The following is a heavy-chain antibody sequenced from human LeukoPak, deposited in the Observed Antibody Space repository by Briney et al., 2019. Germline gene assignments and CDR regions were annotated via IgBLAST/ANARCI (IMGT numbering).Heavy chain of an antibody. J-gene: IGHJ4*02. Sequence: PGGSLRLSCAASGFTFRNYWMGWVRQAPGKGLEWVANTKPDGTAEYYADSVRGRFTTSRDNANNFLYLQMNSLRGGDTAVYYCARDGGLHTNFDYWGQGTLVTVSS. CDR3: ARDGGLHTNFDY. V-gene: IGHV3-7*01. D-gene: IGHD2-15*01. CDR2: TKPDGTAE. CDR1: GFTFRNYW.